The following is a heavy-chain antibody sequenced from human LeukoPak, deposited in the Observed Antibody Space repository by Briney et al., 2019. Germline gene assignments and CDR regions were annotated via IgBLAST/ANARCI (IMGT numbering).Heavy chain of an antibody. CDR2: IYHSGST. CDR3: ARVLAVAGVDY. CDR1: GYSISSGYY. V-gene: IGHV4-38-2*01. D-gene: IGHD6-19*01. J-gene: IGHJ4*02. Sequence: PSETLSLTCVVSGYSISSGYYWGWIRQPPGKGLEWIGSIYHSGSTYYNPSLKSRVTISVDTSKNQFSLKLSSVLAADTAVYYCARVLAVAGVDYWGQGTLVTVSS.